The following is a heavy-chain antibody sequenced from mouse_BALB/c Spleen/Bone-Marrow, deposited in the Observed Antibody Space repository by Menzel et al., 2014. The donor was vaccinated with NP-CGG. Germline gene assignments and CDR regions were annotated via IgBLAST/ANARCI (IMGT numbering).Heavy chain of an antibody. Sequence: EVKLVESGAELVKPGTSVKLSCTASGFNIKDTYMHWVKQRPERGLEWIGRIDPANGNTKYDPKFQGKATITADTSSNTAYLQLSSLTPEDTAVYYCARWEYYAMDYWGQGTSVTVSS. V-gene: IGHV14-3*02. J-gene: IGHJ4*01. CDR1: GFNIKDTY. CDR2: IDPANGNT. D-gene: IGHD4-1*01. CDR3: ARWEYYAMDY.